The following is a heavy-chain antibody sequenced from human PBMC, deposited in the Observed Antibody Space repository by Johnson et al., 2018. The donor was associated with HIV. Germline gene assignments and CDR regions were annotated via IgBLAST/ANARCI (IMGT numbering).Heavy chain of an antibody. CDR3: ATFGYTSGWIVTDDAFDV. D-gene: IGHD6-19*01. CDR1: GFTFSSYA. Sequence: QVQLVESGGGVVQPGRSLRLSCAASGFTFSSYAMHWVRQAPGKGLAWVAVISYDGSNKYYADSVKGRLTIARENSKNTLSLQMNSLRAEDPAVYYCATFGYTSGWIVTDDAFDVWGHGTLVTVSS. V-gene: IGHV3-30-3*01. J-gene: IGHJ3*01. CDR2: ISYDGSNK.